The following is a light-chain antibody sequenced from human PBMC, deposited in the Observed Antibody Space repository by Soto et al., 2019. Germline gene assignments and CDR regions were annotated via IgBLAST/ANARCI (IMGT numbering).Light chain of an antibody. CDR1: QSISSW. V-gene: IGKV1-12*01. CDR3: QQGGNWPLT. J-gene: IGKJ5*01. CDR2: AAS. Sequence: DIQMTQSPSSLSASVGDRVTITCRASQSISSWLAWYQQKPGKAPKLLIYAASSLQSGVPSRFSGSGSGTDFTLTISSLEPEDFAVYYCQQGGNWPLTFGQGTRLEIK.